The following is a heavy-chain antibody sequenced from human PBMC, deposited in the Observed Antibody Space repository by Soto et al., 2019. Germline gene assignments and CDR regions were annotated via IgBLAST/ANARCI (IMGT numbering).Heavy chain of an antibody. D-gene: IGHD1-26*01. CDR2: IYYSGST. Sequence: QLQLQESGPGLVKPSETLSLTCTVSGGSISSSSYYWGWIRQPPGKGLEWIGSIYYSGSTYYNPSLKRRVTISVDTSKNLFSLKLSSVTAADTAVYYCATQEVGGSYVYTFDPWGQGTLVTVSS. J-gene: IGHJ5*02. V-gene: IGHV4-39*02. CDR3: ATQEVGGSYVYTFDP. CDR1: GGSISSSSYY.